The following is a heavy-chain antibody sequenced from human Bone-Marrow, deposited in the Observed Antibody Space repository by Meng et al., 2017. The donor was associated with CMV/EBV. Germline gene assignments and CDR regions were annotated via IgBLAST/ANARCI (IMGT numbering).Heavy chain of an antibody. CDR2: INPNSGNT. Sequence: ASVKVSCKASGYTFTGYYMHWVRQAPGQGLEWMGWINPNSGNTGYAQKFQGRVTITRNTSISTAYMELSSLRSEDTAVYYCARGVKAWFDPWGQGTRVTGSS. CDR3: ARGVKAWFDP. CDR1: GYTFTGYY. V-gene: IGHV1-8*03. J-gene: IGHJ5*02.